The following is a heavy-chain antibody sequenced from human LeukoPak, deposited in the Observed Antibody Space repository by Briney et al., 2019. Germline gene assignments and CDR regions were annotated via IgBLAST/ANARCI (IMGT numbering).Heavy chain of an antibody. Sequence: PGGSLRLSCAASGFTLSTYAVHWVRQAPGKGLEWMAVISFDGNIEYYADSVKGRIAISRDNSKNTVSLQMNSLRGDDTAVYHCARDGEEVLAMDVWGQGTTVIVSS. CDR1: GFTLSTYA. CDR3: ARDGEEVLAMDV. D-gene: IGHD3-10*01. J-gene: IGHJ6*02. CDR2: ISFDGNIE. V-gene: IGHV3-30*09.